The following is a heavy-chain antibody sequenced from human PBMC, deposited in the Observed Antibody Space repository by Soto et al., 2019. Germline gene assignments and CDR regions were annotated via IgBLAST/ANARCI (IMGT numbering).Heavy chain of an antibody. Sequence: EVQLVESGGGLVQPGGSLRLSCAASGFTFSNYAMDWVRQAPGKVLEYVSGISSNGVGTYYANSVKDRFTISRDNSKNTLYLQMGSLRAEDMAVYYCARREQSDYYYMDVWGKGTSDTVSS. V-gene: IGHV3-64*01. CDR3: ARREQSDYYYMDV. J-gene: IGHJ6*03. CDR2: ISSNGVGT. D-gene: IGHD6-19*01. CDR1: GFTFSNYA.